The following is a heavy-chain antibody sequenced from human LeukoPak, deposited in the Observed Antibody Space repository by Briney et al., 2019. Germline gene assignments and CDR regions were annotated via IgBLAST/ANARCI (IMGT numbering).Heavy chain of an antibody. Sequence: GRSLRLSCTASGFTFGDYAMSWFRQAPGKGLEWVGFIRSKAYGGTTEYAASVKGRFTISRDDSKSIAYLQMNSLKTEDTAVYYCTIDLDGSGSPLGFDYWGQGTLVTVS. J-gene: IGHJ4*02. CDR3: TIDLDGSGSPLGFDY. D-gene: IGHD3-10*01. CDR1: GFTFGDYA. CDR2: IRSKAYGGTT. V-gene: IGHV3-49*03.